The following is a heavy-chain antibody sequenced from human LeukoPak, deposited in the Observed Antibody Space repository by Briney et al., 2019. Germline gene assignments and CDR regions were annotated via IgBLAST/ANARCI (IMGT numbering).Heavy chain of an antibody. J-gene: IGHJ4*02. CDR2: INAYNGNT. Sequence: ASVKVSCKASGYTFTSYGFSWVRQAPGQGLEWMGWINAYNGNTNYAQKLQGRVTMTTDTSTSTAYMELRSLRFDDTAVYYCARRQGTTLSFDYWGQGTLVAVSS. V-gene: IGHV1-18*01. CDR1: GYTFTSYG. CDR3: ARRQGTTLSFDY. D-gene: IGHD1-1*01.